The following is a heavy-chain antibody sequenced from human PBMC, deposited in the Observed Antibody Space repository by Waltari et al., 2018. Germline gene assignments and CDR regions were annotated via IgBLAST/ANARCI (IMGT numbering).Heavy chain of an antibody. Sequence: EVQLVESGGGLVQPGGSLRLSCAASGFTFSSYGMSWVRQAPGKGLEWVANIKQDGSEKYYVDSVKGRFTISRDNAKKSLYLQMNSLRAEDTAMYYCLVDTAMADFQYWGQGTLVTVSS. CDR3: LVDTAMADFQY. D-gene: IGHD5-18*01. V-gene: IGHV3-7*01. CDR2: IKQDGSEK. CDR1: GFTFSSYG. J-gene: IGHJ4*02.